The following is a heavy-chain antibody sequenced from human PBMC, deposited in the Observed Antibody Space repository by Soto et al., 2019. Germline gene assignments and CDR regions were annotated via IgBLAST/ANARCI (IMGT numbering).Heavy chain of an antibody. CDR1: GFNFGNYA. CDR2: VGGTGSDT. J-gene: IGHJ3*02. CDR3: AKDFIPRNSIYDPFDI. D-gene: IGHD2-21*01. Sequence: EVQLLESGGGLVQPGGSLETSCGASGFNFGNYAMSWVRQAPGKGPEWVSSVGGTGSDTDYADSVRGRFTISRDNSKNTLYLHMNSLRAEDTAIYFCAKDFIPRNSIYDPFDIWGQGTTVTVSS. V-gene: IGHV3-23*01.